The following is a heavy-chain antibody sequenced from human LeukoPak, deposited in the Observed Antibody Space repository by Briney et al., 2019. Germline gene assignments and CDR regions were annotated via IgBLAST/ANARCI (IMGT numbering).Heavy chain of an antibody. CDR2: IKSKTDGGTT. J-gene: IGHJ4*02. D-gene: IGHD3-9*01. CDR3: TTADILTGYDFDY. V-gene: IGHV3-15*01. CDR1: GFTFSNAW. Sequence: PGGSLRLSCAASGFTFSNAWMSWVPQAPGKGLEWVGRIKSKTDGGTTDYAAPVKGRFTISRDDSKNTLYLQMNSLKTEDTAVYYCTTADILTGYDFDYWGQGTLVTVSS.